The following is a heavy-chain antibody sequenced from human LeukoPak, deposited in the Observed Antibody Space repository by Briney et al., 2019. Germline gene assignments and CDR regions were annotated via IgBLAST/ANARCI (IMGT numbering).Heavy chain of an antibody. CDR3: AKAGEGSGWYLGYFEY. CDR2: ISSSGGTT. J-gene: IGHJ4*02. CDR1: GFTFSSYS. Sequence: GGSLRLSCAASGFTFSSYSMNWVRQAPGKGLEWVSVISSSGGTTYCADSVKGRFTISRDNSKNTVYLQMNSLRAEDTAVYYCAKAGEGSGWYLGYFEYWGQGALVTVSS. D-gene: IGHD6-19*01. V-gene: IGHV3-23*01.